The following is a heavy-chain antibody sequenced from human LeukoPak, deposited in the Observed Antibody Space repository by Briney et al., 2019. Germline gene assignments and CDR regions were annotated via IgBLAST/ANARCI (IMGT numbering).Heavy chain of an antibody. D-gene: IGHD3/OR15-3a*01. CDR1: GGSISSYY. CDR3: ARGPRREPGTVDY. J-gene: IGHJ4*02. CDR2: ISDIGSI. V-gene: IGHV4-59*08. Sequence: SETLSLTCTVSGGSISSYYWSWIRQPPGKGLEWIAYISDIGSINYNPSLKSRVTISLDTSKDQFSLKLSSVTAADTAVYYCARGPRREPGTVDYWGQGTLVTVSS.